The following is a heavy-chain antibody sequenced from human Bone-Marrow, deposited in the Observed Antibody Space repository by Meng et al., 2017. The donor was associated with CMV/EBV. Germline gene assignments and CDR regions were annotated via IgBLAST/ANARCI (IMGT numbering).Heavy chain of an antibody. CDR2: INPNSGGT. CDR3: AREVYSSSWYKGAPGY. J-gene: IGHJ4*02. CDR1: GYTLTGYY. Sequence: ASVKVSRMASGYTLTGYYMHWVRQAPGQGLEWMGWINPNSGGTNYAQKFQGRVTMTRDTSISTAYMELSRLRSDDTAVYYCAREVYSSSWYKGAPGYWGQGTLVTVSS. D-gene: IGHD6-13*01. V-gene: IGHV1-2*02.